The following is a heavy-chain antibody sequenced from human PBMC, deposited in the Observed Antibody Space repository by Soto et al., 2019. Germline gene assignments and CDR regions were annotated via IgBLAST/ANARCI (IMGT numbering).Heavy chain of an antibody. V-gene: IGHV1-69*13. D-gene: IGHD3-22*01. CDR3: ARVYYDSSGYFFPRPVLRYYYGMDV. Sequence: SVKVSCKASGGTFSSYAISWVRQAPGQGLEWMGGIIPIFGTANYAQKFQGRVTITADESTSTAYMELSSLRSEDTAVYYCARVYYDSSGYFFPRPVLRYYYGMDVWGQGTTVTVSS. CDR1: GGTFSSYA. J-gene: IGHJ6*02. CDR2: IIPIFGTA.